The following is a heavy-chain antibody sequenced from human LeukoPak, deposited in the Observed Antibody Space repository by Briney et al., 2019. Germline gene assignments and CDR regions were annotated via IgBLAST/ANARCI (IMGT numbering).Heavy chain of an antibody. D-gene: IGHD6-19*01. Sequence: SETLSLTCTVSGGSISSYYWSWIRQPPGKGLEWIGYIYYSGSTNYNPSLKSRVTISVDTSKNQFSLKLSSVTAADTAVYYCARAADAVRGVGWYFDLWGRGTLVTVSS. J-gene: IGHJ2*01. CDR1: GGSISSYY. CDR3: ARAADAVRGVGWYFDL. V-gene: IGHV4-59*12. CDR2: IYYSGST.